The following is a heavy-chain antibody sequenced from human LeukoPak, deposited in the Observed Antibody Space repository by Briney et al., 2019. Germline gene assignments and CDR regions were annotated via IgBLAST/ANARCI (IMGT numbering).Heavy chain of an antibody. CDR2: IKQDGSEK. J-gene: IGHJ4*02. D-gene: IGHD3-22*01. CDR1: GFTFSSYW. CDR3: ARRSGYYSNPFDY. V-gene: IGHV3-7*01. Sequence: GGSLRLSCAASGFTFSSYWMSWVRQAPGKGLEWVANIKQDGSEKYYVDSVKGRFTISRDNAKNSLYLQMNSLRAEDTAVYYCARRSGYYSNPFDYWGQGTLVTVSS.